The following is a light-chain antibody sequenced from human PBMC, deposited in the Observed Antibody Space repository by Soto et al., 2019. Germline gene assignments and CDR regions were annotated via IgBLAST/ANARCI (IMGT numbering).Light chain of an antibody. CDR1: SGYSNYK. Sequence: QLVLTQPPSASASLGASVTLTCTLSSGYSNYKVDWYQQRPGKGPRFVMRVGSGGIVGSKGDGIPDRFSVLGSGLNRYLTIKNIQEEDESDYYCGADHGSGSHFVSWVFGGGTKLTVL. V-gene: IGLV9-49*01. J-gene: IGLJ3*02. CDR2: VGSGGIVG. CDR3: GADHGSGSHFVSWV.